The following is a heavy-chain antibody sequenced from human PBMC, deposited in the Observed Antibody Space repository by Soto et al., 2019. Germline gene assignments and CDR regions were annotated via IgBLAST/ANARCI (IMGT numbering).Heavy chain of an antibody. Sequence: QVQLQESGPGLVKPSQTLSLTCTVSGGSISDGAYYWSWIRQPPGKGPEWIGHIYDSGNTYNNPSLKSRLTISVDTSKNHFSLNLNSATAAYTAVYYCASGLSGDKVDQWGQGTLVTVSS. CDR3: ASGLSGDKVDQ. V-gene: IGHV4-30-4*01. CDR1: GGSISDGAYY. D-gene: IGHD2-21*01. CDR2: IYDSGNT. J-gene: IGHJ4*02.